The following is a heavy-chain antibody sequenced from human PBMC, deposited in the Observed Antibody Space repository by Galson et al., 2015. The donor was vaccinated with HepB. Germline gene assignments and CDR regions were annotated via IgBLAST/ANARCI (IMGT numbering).Heavy chain of an antibody. CDR3: AREGGLTLDY. J-gene: IGHJ4*02. V-gene: IGHV3-21*01. D-gene: IGHD1-26*01. Sequence: SLRLSCAASGFTFSSYSMNWVRRAPGKGLEWVSSISSSSSYIYYADSVKGRFTISRDNAKNSLYLQMNSLRAEDTAVYYCAREGGLTLDYWGQGTLVTVSS. CDR2: ISSSSSYI. CDR1: GFTFSSYS.